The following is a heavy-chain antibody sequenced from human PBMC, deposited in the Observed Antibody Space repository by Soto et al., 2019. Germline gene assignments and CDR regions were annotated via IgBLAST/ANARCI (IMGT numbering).Heavy chain of an antibody. V-gene: IGHV5-51*01. CDR1: GYSFTSYW. D-gene: IGHD5-18*01. CDR3: ARHPRGYSYGHYYYSVMAV. CDR2: IYPGDSDT. Sequence: PGESLKISCKGSGYSFTSYWIGWVRQMPGKGLEWMGIIYPGDSDTRYSPSFQGQVTISADKSISTAYLQWSSLKASDTAMYYCARHPRGYSYGHYYYSVMAVWGQGTTATVS. J-gene: IGHJ6*02.